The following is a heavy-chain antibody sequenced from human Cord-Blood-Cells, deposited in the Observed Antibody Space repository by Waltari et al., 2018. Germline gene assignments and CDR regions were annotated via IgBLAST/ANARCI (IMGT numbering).Heavy chain of an antibody. J-gene: IGHJ3*02. CDR2: MNPNSGNT. CDR3: AIDGSYYDAFDI. Sequence: QVQLVQSGAEVKKHGASVKVSCKAAGYTFTSYDINWVRQATGQGLEWMGWMNPNSGNTGYAQKFQGRVTMTRNTSISTAYMELSSLRSEDTAVYYCAIDGSYYDAFDIWGQGTMVTVSS. V-gene: IGHV1-8*01. CDR1: GYTFTSYD. D-gene: IGHD1-26*01.